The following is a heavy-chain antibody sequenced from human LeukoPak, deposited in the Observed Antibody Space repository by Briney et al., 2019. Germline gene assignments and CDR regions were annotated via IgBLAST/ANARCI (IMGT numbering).Heavy chain of an antibody. V-gene: IGHV4-34*01. CDR1: GGSFSGYY. CDR3: ARASGWELRIKGYFDY. D-gene: IGHD1-26*01. Sequence: SETLSLTCAVYGGSFSGYYWSWIRQPPGKGLEWIGEINHSGSTNYNPSLKSRVTISVDTSKNQFSLKLSSVTAADTAVYYRARASGWELRIKGYFDYWGQGTLVTVSS. CDR2: INHSGST. J-gene: IGHJ4*02.